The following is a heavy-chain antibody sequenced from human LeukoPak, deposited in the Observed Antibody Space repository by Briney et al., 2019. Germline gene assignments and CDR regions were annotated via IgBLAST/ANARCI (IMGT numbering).Heavy chain of an antibody. CDR1: GGSINSAYHY. CDR3: ARSPGYSSSWYYFDY. Sequence: PSETLSLTCTVSGGSINSAYHYWSWIRQPPGKGLEWIGYIYHSGNAYYNPSLKSRVTISVDTSKNQFSLKLSSVTAADTAVYYCARSPGYSSSWYYFDYWGQGTLVTVSS. D-gene: IGHD6-13*01. V-gene: IGHV4-30-2*01. J-gene: IGHJ4*02. CDR2: IYHSGNA.